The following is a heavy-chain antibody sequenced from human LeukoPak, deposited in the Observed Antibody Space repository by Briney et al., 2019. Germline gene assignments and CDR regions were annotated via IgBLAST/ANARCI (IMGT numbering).Heavy chain of an antibody. J-gene: IGHJ4*02. D-gene: IGHD4-17*01. V-gene: IGHV3-30*18. CDR1: GLTFSSYG. CDR2: ISYDGSNK. CDR3: AKDLHYGDFEPDY. Sequence: GGSLRLSCAASGLTFSSYGMHWVRQAPGKGLEWVAVISYDGSNKYYVDSVKGRFTISRDNSKNTLYLQMNSLRAEDTAVYYCAKDLHYGDFEPDYWGQGTLVTVSS.